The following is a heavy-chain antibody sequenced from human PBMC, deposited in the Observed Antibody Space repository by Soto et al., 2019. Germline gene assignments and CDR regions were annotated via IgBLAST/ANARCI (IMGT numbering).Heavy chain of an antibody. CDR3: ARHNRAAFYYFDY. J-gene: IGHJ4*02. Sequence: QLQLQESGPGLVKPSETLSLTCTVSGGSISSSSYYWGWIRQPPGKGLEWIGSIYYSGSTYYNPSLKSRVTISVDTSKNQSSLKLSSVTAADTAVYYCARHNRAAFYYFDYWGQGTLVTVSS. V-gene: IGHV4-39*01. D-gene: IGHD2-15*01. CDR1: GGSISSSSYY. CDR2: IYYSGST.